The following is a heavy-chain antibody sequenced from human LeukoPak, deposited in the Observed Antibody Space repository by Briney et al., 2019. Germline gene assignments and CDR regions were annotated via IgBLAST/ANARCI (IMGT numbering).Heavy chain of an antibody. J-gene: IGHJ4*02. V-gene: IGHV4-4*02. Sequence: SGTLSLTCGVSGGSISSTNWWTWVRQPPGEGLEWIGEVHLSGRTNYNPSLESRVTMSVDMSENHISLKLTSVTAADTAVYYCARAGPRREAYTLDYWGQGTLVTVSS. CDR1: GGSISSTNW. CDR3: ARAGPRREAYTLDY. D-gene: IGHD5-24*01. CDR2: VHLSGRT.